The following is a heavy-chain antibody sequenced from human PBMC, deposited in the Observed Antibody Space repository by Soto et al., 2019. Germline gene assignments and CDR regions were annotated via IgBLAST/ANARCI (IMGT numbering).Heavy chain of an antibody. V-gene: IGHV4-39*01. J-gene: IGHJ4*02. CDR2: IYYSGTT. CDR1: GDSISSSSYY. D-gene: IGHD4-17*01. Sequence: SETLSLTCTVSGDSISSSSYYWGWIRQPPGKGLEWIGSIYYSGTTYYNPSLKSRATISVDTSKNQFSLKLSSVTAADTAVYYCARRRDYGDRIFDYWGQGTLVTVSS. CDR3: ARRRDYGDRIFDY.